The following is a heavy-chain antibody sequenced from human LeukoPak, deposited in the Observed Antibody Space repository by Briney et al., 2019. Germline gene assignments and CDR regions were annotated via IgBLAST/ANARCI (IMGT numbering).Heavy chain of an antibody. CDR3: ARDGSYYDSGSYYGWFDP. D-gene: IGHD3-10*01. Sequence: SETLSLTCTVSGGSISSGSYYWSWIRQPAGKGLEWIGRIYTSGSTNYNPSLKSRVTISGDTSKNQFSLKLSSVTAADTAVYYCARDGSYYDSGSYYGWFDPWGQGTLVTVSS. CDR1: GGSISSGSYY. J-gene: IGHJ5*02. V-gene: IGHV4-61*02. CDR2: IYTSGST.